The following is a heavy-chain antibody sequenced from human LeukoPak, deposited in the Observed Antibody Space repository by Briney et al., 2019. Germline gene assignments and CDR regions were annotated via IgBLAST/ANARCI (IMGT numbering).Heavy chain of an antibody. CDR1: GFTVSSNY. Sequence: GGSLRLSCAASGFTVSSNYMSWVRQAPGKGLEWVSAISGSGGSTYYADSVKGRFTISRDNSKNTLYLQMNSLRAEDTAVYYCAKDLEEQWLYYWGQGTLVTVSS. V-gene: IGHV3-23*01. CDR2: ISGSGGST. J-gene: IGHJ4*02. D-gene: IGHD6-19*01. CDR3: AKDLEEQWLYY.